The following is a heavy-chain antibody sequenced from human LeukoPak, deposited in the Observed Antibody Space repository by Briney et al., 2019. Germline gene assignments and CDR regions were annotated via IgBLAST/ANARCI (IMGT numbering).Heavy chain of an antibody. Sequence: ASETLSLTCTVSGGSISSYFWSWIRQPAGKGLEWIGRFYVSGSTNYNPSLQSRVTVSVDTSKNQFSLKLTSVTAADTAVYYCAVGNCPTTSCYPGVAFDIWGQGTMVTVSS. V-gene: IGHV4-4*07. CDR2: FYVSGST. CDR1: GGSISSYF. CDR3: AVGNCPTTSCYPGVAFDI. J-gene: IGHJ3*02. D-gene: IGHD2-2*01.